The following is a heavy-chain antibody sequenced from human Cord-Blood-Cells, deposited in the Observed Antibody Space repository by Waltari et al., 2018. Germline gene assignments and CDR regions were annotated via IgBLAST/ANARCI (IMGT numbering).Heavy chain of an antibody. Sequence: QLQLQESGPGLVKPSETLSLTCTVSGGPISSSSYYWGWLRQPPGKGLEWIGSIYYSGSTYYNPSLKSRVTISVDTSKNQFSLKLSSVTAADTAVYYCAAGMAAAGTRWFDPWGQGTLVTVSS. CDR3: AAGMAAAGTRWFDP. J-gene: IGHJ5*02. CDR1: GGPISSSSYY. V-gene: IGHV4-39*01. D-gene: IGHD6-13*01. CDR2: IYYSGST.